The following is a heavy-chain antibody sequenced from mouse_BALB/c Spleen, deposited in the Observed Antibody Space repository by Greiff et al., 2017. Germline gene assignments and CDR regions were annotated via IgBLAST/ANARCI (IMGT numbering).Heavy chain of an antibody. V-gene: IGHV1S81*02. Sequence: QVQLQQPGAELVKPGASVKLSCKASGYTFTSYWMHWVKQRPGQGLEWIGEINPSNGRTNYNEKFKSKATLTVDKSSSTAYMQLSSLTSEDSAVYYCARQGGCITTVAYAMDYWGQGTSVTVSS. CDR1: GYTFTSYW. J-gene: IGHJ4*01. D-gene: IGHD1-1*01. CDR3: ARQGGCITTVAYAMDY. CDR2: INPSNGRT.